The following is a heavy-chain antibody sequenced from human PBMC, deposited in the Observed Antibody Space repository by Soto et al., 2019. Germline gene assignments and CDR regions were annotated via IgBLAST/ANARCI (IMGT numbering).Heavy chain of an antibody. Sequence: EVPLLESGGDLVQPGGSLRLSCAASGFTFSSNAMSWVRQAPGKGLEWVSVITNTGGDTLYADSVKGRFTISRDNSKNTLYLQMNSLRAEDTAIYYCARASGESDPGSRVFDSWCQGTRVTFSS. CDR2: ITNTGGDT. V-gene: IGHV3-23*01. CDR3: ARASGESDPGSRVFDS. CDR1: GFTFSSNA. D-gene: IGHD3-10*01. J-gene: IGHJ4*02.